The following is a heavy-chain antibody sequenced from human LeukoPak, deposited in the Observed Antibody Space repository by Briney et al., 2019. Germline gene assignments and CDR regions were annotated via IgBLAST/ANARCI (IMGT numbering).Heavy chain of an antibody. CDR2: IYYSGST. D-gene: IGHD3-10*01. CDR1: GGSISSGDYY. J-gene: IGHJ4*02. CDR3: ARSEYGSGSGGFDY. V-gene: IGHV4-30-4*08. Sequence: PSETLSLTCTVSGGSISSGDYYWSWIRQPPGKGLEWIGYIYYSGSTYYNPSLKSRVTISVDTSKNQFSLKLSSVTAADTAVYYCARSEYGSGSGGFDYWGQGTLVTVSS.